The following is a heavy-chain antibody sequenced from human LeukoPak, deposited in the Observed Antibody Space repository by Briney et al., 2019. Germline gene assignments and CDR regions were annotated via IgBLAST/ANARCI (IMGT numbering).Heavy chain of an antibody. V-gene: IGHV4-59*01. Sequence: SETLSLTCTVSGGSISSYYWSWIRQPPGKGLEWIGYIYYSGGTNYNPSLKSRVTISVDTSKNRFSLKLSSVTAADTAVYYCARDIAAPDYYYGMDVWGQGTTVTVSS. D-gene: IGHD6-6*01. CDR3: ARDIAAPDYYYGMDV. J-gene: IGHJ6*02. CDR2: IYYSGGT. CDR1: GGSISSYY.